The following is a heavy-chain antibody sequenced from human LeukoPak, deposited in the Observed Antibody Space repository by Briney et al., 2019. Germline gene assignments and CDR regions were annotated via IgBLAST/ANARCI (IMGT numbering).Heavy chain of an antibody. V-gene: IGHV4-39*01. D-gene: IGHD1-26*01. CDR2: SGST. CDR3: ATLGLLRGAGFNLATHFDY. J-gene: IGHJ4*02. CDR1: GVSISNNYFY. Sequence: SETLSLTCTVSGVSISNNYFYWAWIRQPPGKGLELIGYSGSTSYNSSLKSRVTISADTSQNQFSLSLTSVTAADTAVYYCATLGLLRGAGFNLATHFDYWGQGTLVAVSS.